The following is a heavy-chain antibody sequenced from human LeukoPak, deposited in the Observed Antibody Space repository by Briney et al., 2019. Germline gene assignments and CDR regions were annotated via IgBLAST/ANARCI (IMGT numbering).Heavy chain of an antibody. V-gene: IGHV4-4*02. CDR2: INHSGST. CDR1: GGSISSSNW. J-gene: IGHJ5*02. Sequence: PSETLSLTCAVSGGSISSSNWWSWVRQPPGKGLEWIGEINHSGSTNYNPSLKSRVTISVDTSKNQFSLKLSSVTAADTAVYYCARVSYSSGWYNWFDPWGQGTLVTVSS. CDR3: ARVSYSSGWYNWFDP. D-gene: IGHD6-19*01.